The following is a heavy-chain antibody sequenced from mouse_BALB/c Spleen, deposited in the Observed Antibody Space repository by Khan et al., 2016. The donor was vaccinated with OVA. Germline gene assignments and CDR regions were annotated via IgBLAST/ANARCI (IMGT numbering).Heavy chain of an antibody. J-gene: IGHJ4*01. V-gene: IGHV9-3-1*01. CDR2: INTYTGEP. D-gene: IGHD2-10*01. CDR3: ARPPYFSYVMSY. Sequence: QVQLKESGPELKKPGETVKISCKASGYTFTNYGMNWVKQAPGRGLKWMGWINTYTGEPTYADDFKGRFVFSLETSASTAYLQVNNLKNEDTATYFCARPPYFSYVMSYWGQGTSVTVSS. CDR1: GYTFTNYG.